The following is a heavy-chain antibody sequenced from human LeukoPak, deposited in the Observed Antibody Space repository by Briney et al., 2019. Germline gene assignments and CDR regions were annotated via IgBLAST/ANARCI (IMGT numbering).Heavy chain of an antibody. CDR1: GYTFTSYY. D-gene: IGHD2-2*01. Sequence: ASVKVSCKASGYTFTSYYMHWVRQAPGQGLEWMGIINPSGGSTSYAQKFQGRVTMTRDTSTSTVYMELSSLRSEDTAVYYCARDRSPIYCSSTSCYEGNAFDIWGQGTMVTVSS. V-gene: IGHV1-46*01. CDR3: ARDRSPIYCSSTSCYEGNAFDI. CDR2: INPSGGST. J-gene: IGHJ3*02.